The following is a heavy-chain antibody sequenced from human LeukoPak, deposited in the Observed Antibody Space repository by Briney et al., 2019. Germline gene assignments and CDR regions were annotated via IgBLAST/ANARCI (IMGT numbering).Heavy chain of an antibody. Sequence: PGGSVRLSRVASVFTFSSYWMHWVRQAPAKGLVWVSRIKSDGSNTSYADSVKRRFTISRDNAKNRLYMQMNSLRAEDTAVYYCARDYCGGNNLCFADFWGQGTLVTVSS. J-gene: IGHJ4*02. CDR1: VFTFSSYW. CDR2: IKSDGSNT. D-gene: IGHD4-23*01. V-gene: IGHV3-74*01. CDR3: ARDYCGGNNLCFADF.